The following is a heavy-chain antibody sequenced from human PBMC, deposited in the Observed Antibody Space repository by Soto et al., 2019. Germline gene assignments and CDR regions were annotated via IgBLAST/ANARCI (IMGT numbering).Heavy chain of an antibody. J-gene: IGHJ4*02. CDR3: ARSGGLQHIDY. V-gene: IGHV4-39*01. D-gene: IGHD4-4*01. CDR1: GDSISSSSYY. CDR2: IYYSGST. Sequence: PSETLSLTCTVSGDSISSSSYYWGWIRQPPGKGLEWIGGIYYSGSTDYNPSLKSRVTISVDTSKNQFSLKLTSVTAADTAVHYCARSGGLQHIDYWGQGTLVTVSS.